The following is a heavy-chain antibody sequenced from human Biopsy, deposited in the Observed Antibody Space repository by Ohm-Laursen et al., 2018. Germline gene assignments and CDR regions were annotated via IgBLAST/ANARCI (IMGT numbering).Heavy chain of an antibody. J-gene: IGHJ6*02. V-gene: IGHV4-59*01. CDR2: FYYSGST. Sequence: SETLSLTCSVSGGSISSDYWSWIRQTPGKGLEWIGYFYYSGSTNYNPSLKSRVTISVDTSKNQFSLRLNSVTAADTAVYYCARAKNSTGWPYYYFYGMDVWGQGTTVTVSS. CDR1: GGSISSDY. CDR3: ARAKNSTGWPYYYFYGMDV. D-gene: IGHD2/OR15-2a*01.